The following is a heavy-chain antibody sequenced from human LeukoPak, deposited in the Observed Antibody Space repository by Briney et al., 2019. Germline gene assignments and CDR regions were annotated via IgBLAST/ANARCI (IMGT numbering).Heavy chain of an antibody. CDR2: IKEDGSET. CDR3: ARDRGDYAFDY. V-gene: IGHV3-7*01. CDR1: GFTFSNTW. J-gene: IGHJ4*02. D-gene: IGHD4-17*01. Sequence: GGSLRLSCAASGFTFSNTWMTWVRQAPGRGLERVANIKEDGSETYYVHSVRGRFSISRDNSKNTLYLQMNSLRAEDTAVYYCARDRGDYAFDYWGQGTLVTVSS.